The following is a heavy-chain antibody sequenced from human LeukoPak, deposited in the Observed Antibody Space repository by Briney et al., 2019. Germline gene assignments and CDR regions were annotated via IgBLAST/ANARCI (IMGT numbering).Heavy chain of an antibody. CDR1: GYTFTSYY. J-gene: IGHJ4*02. CDR2: INPSGGST. CDR3: ARVPRRLGELSLGPLC. V-gene: IGHV1-46*01. D-gene: IGHD3-16*02. Sequence: GASVKVSCKASGYTFTSYYMHWVRQAPGQGLEWMGIINPSGGSTSYAQKFQGRVTMTRDTSTSTVYMELSSLRSEDTAVYYCARVPRRLGELSLGPLCWGQGTLVTVSS.